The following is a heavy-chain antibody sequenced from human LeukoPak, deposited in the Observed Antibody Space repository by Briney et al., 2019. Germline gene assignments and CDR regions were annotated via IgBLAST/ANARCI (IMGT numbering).Heavy chain of an antibody. Sequence: SETLSLTCTVSGGSISSGDYYWSWIRQPPGKGLEWIGYIYYSGSAYYNPSLKSRVTISVDTSKNQFSLKLSSVTAADTAVYYCARNIVVVVAATPGRLERRPDAFDIWGQGTMVTVSS. CDR1: GGSISSGDYY. J-gene: IGHJ3*02. D-gene: IGHD2-15*01. V-gene: IGHV4-30-4*08. CDR2: IYYSGSA. CDR3: ARNIVVVVAATPGRLERRPDAFDI.